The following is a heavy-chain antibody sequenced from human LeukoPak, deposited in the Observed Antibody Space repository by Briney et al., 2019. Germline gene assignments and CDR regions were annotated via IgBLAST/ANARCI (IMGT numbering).Heavy chain of an antibody. D-gene: IGHD1-1*01. Sequence: PSETLSLTCTVSGGSISRSSFYWGWIRQPPGKGLEWIANIYYSGNTYYNPSLKSRVTISVDTSKNQFSLKLSSVTAADTAVYYCGRSPSDPTEPNYFDYWGQGTLVTVPS. V-gene: IGHV4-39*07. CDR2: IYYSGNT. CDR3: GRSPSDPTEPNYFDY. J-gene: IGHJ4*02. CDR1: GGSISRSSFY.